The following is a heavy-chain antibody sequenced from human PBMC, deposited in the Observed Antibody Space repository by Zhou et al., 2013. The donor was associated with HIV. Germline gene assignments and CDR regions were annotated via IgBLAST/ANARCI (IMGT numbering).Heavy chain of an antibody. CDR2: ISAYNGDT. CDR3: ARDERLGQAPIDY. V-gene: IGHV1-18*01. CDR1: GYTFTNYD. D-gene: IGHD3-9*01. Sequence: QVHLVQSGAEVKEPGASVKISCKASGYTFTNYDITWIRQAPGQGLEWMGWISAYNGDTNSAQKFQGRVTMTTDTSTSTAYMELRSLRSDDTAVYYCARDERLGQAPIDYWGQGTLVTVSS. J-gene: IGHJ4*02.